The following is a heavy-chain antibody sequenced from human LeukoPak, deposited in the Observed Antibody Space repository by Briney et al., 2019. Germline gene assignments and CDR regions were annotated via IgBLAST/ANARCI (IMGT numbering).Heavy chain of an antibody. V-gene: IGHV3-23*01. J-gene: IGHJ4*02. CDR3: AKDRGDSGSSRGDY. Sequence: PGGSLRLSCAASGFTFSSYGMSWVRQAPGKGLEWVSAISGSGGSTYYADSVKGRFTISRDNSKNTLYLQMNSLRAEDTAVYYCAKDRGDSGSSRGDYWGQGTLVTVSS. CDR1: GFTFSSYG. D-gene: IGHD1-26*01. CDR2: ISGSGGST.